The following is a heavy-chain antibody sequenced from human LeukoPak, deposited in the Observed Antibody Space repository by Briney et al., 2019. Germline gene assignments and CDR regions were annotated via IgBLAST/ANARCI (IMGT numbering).Heavy chain of an antibody. V-gene: IGHV3-30*18. D-gene: IGHD3-3*01. Sequence: GRSLRLSCAASGFTFSSYGMHWVRQAPGKGLEWVAVISYDGSNKYYADSVKGRFTISRDNSKNTLYLQMNSLRAEDTAVYYCAKGPLFYDFWSGPRGYFDYWGQGTLVTVSS. CDR2: ISYDGSNK. J-gene: IGHJ4*02. CDR1: GFTFSSYG. CDR3: AKGPLFYDFWSGPRGYFDY.